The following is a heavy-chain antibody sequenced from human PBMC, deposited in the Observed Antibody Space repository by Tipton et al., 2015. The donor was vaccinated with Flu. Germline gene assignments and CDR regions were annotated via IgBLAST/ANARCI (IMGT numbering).Heavy chain of an antibody. J-gene: IGHJ4*02. CDR2: IKQDGSEK. Sequence: TASGFSFSSYWMSWVRQAPGKGLEWVANIKQDGSEKYYVDSVKGRFTISRDNAKNSLYLQMNSLRVEDTAVYYCARDWGRFWGQGTLVTVSS. D-gene: IGHD7-27*01. CDR1: GFSFSSYW. V-gene: IGHV3-7*01. CDR3: ARDWGRF.